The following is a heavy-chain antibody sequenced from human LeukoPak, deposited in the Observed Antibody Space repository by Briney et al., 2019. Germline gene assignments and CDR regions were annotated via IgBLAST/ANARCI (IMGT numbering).Heavy chain of an antibody. CDR2: ISAYNGNT. Sequence: ASVKVSCKASGYTFTSYGISWVRQAPGQGLEWMGWISAYNGNTNYAQKLQGRVTMTTDTSTSTAYMELRSLRSEDTAVYYCARSDIVVVPAVRGYFDYWGQGTLVTVSS. CDR3: ARSDIVVVPAVRGYFDY. CDR1: GYTFTSYG. J-gene: IGHJ4*02. V-gene: IGHV1-18*01. D-gene: IGHD2-2*01.